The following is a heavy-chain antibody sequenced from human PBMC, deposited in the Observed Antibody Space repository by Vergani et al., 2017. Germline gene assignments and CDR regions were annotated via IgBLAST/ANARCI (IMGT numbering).Heavy chain of an antibody. V-gene: IGHV4-34*01. CDR2: INHSGST. J-gene: IGHJ5*02. CDR1: GGSFSGYY. Sequence: QVQLQQWGAGLLKPSETLSLTCAVYGGSFSGYYWSWIRQPPGKGLEWIGEINHSGSTNYNPSLKSRVTLSVDTSKNQFSLRLSSVTAADTAVYYCAGGRGYCSSTSCSRFDPWGQGTLVTVSS. D-gene: IGHD2-2*01. CDR3: AGGRGYCSSTSCSRFDP.